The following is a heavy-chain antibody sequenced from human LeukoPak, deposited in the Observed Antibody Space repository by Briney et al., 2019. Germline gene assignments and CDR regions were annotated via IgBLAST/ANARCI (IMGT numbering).Heavy chain of an antibody. CDR2: INPYSGDT. J-gene: IGHJ5*02. Sequence: ASVKVSCKASGYSFTGYYIHWVRQAPGQGLAWMGWINPYSGDTTYAQKFQGRLTLTRDTSMSTAYMELSRLTSDDTAVYYCARAGGRSWFNPWGQGTLVTVSS. V-gene: IGHV1-2*02. CDR1: GYSFTGYY. CDR3: ARAGGRSWFNP.